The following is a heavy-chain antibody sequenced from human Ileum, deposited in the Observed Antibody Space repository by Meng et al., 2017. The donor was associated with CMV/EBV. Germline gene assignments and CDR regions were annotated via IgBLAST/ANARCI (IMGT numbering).Heavy chain of an antibody. CDR2: INHSGST. J-gene: IGHJ4*02. Sequence: SETLSLTCAVYGGSFSGYYWSWIRQPPGKGLEWIGEINHSGSTNYNPSLKSRVTISVDTSKNQFSLKLSSVTAADTAVYYCARERYSGSYSDHWGQGTLVTVSS. D-gene: IGHD1-26*01. V-gene: IGHV4-34*01. CDR3: ARERYSGSYSDH. CDR1: GGSFSGYY.